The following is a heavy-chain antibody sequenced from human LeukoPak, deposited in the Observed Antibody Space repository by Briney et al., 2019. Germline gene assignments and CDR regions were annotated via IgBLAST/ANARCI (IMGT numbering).Heavy chain of an antibody. CDR3: ARERGAARRSLDY. V-gene: IGHV3-74*01. CDR2: INSDGSST. Sequence: GGSLRLSCAASGFTFSSYWMYWVRHAPWKVLASVSRINSDGSSTSYADSVKGRFTISRDNAKNTLYLQMNSLRAEDTAVYYCARERGAARRSLDYWGQGTLVTVSS. D-gene: IGHD6-6*01. CDR1: GFTFSSYW. J-gene: IGHJ4*02.